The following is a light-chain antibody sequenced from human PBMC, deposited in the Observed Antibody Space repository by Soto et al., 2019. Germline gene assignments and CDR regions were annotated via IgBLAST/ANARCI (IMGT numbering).Light chain of an antibody. Sequence: EIVMTQSPATLSVSPGETATLSCRASQSVAFHLAWYQQKPGQGPRLLIYGVFTRATGIPARFSGSGSGTEFTLTISSLQSEDFAVYYCQQYKKWPPLTFGGGTKVEIK. CDR3: QQYKKWPPLT. J-gene: IGKJ4*01. CDR2: GVF. CDR1: QSVAFH. V-gene: IGKV3-15*01.